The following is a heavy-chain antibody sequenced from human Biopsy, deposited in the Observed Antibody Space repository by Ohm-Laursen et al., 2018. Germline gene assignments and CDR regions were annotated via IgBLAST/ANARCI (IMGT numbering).Heavy chain of an antibody. CDR3: ARASMIRGVMDVDY. Sequence: ASVKVSCKVSGYTFTGHYMHWVRQAPGQGLEWMGWINPNGGDTNYAQKFQGRVTMTTDTSVSTAYMELSGLTFDDTAVYYCARASMIRGVMDVDYWGQGTLVIVSS. D-gene: IGHD3-10*01. J-gene: IGHJ4*02. CDR1: GYTFTGHY. V-gene: IGHV1-2*02. CDR2: INPNGGDT.